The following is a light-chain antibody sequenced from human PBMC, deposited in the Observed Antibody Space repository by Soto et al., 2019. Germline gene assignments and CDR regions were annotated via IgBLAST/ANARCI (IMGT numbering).Light chain of an antibody. V-gene: IGLV2-14*03. CDR1: SRDIGSYDH. J-gene: IGLJ1*01. CDR3: ISYTDRQSYL. CDR2: AVS. Sequence: QSALTQPASVSGPPGQSITISCSGTSRDIGSYDHVAWYQQFPGKSPKLIIYAVSDRPSGVSDRFSGSTSGISPSLTISGLQTEDEADYYCISYTDRQSYLFGTGTKVTVL.